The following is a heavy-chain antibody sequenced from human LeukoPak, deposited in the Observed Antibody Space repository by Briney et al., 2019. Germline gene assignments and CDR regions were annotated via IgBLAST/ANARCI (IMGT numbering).Heavy chain of an antibody. J-gene: IGHJ2*01. V-gene: IGHV3-30*18. CDR1: GFTFSSYG. CDR2: ISYDGSNK. CDR3: AKDSTPAVWYFDL. Sequence: QPGGSLRLSCAASGFTFSSYGMHWVRQAPGKGLEWVAVISYDGSNKYYADSVKGRFTISRDNSKNTLYLQLNSLRAGDTAVYYCAKDSTPAVWYFDLWGRGTLVTVSS. D-gene: IGHD2-2*01.